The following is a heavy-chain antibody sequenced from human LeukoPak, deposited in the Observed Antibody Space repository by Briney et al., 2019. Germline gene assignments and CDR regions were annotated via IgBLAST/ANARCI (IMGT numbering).Heavy chain of an antibody. V-gene: IGHV4-59*12. Sequence: PSETLSLTCTVSGGSISSYYWSWIRQPPGKGLEWIGYIYYSGSTNYNPSLKSRVTISVDTSKNQFSLKLSSVTAADTAVYYCARDWQPEFVIDYYYYGMDVWGQGTTVTVSS. CDR3: ARDWQPEFVIDYYYYGMDV. CDR2: IYYSGST. CDR1: GGSISSYY. J-gene: IGHJ6*02. D-gene: IGHD3-16*02.